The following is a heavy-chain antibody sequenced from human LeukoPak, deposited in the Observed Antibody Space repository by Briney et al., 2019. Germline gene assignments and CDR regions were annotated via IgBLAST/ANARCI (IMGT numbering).Heavy chain of an antibody. D-gene: IGHD3-3*01. J-gene: IGHJ4*02. CDR2: IFHSGGT. CDR1: GASISSSYW. Sequence: PSETLSLTCGVSGASISSSYWWTWVRQPPGKGLEWIGEIFHSGGTNYNPSLKSRVTMSIDKSENQFSLRLSSVTAADTAVYYCARGTFWSGYYHDYWGQGTLVTVSS. CDR3: ARGTFWSGYYHDY. V-gene: IGHV4-4*02.